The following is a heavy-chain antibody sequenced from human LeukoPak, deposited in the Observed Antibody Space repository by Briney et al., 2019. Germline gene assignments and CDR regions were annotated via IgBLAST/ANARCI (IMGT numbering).Heavy chain of an antibody. D-gene: IGHD2-2*01. CDR1: GASISSYY. J-gene: IGHJ4*02. CDR3: ARHRSPSSLSFFDI. CDR2: IYTSEST. V-gene: IGHV4-4*09. Sequence: SETLSLTCTVSGASISSYYWSWIRQPPGKGLEWTGYIYTSESTNFNPALRSRVTISIDTSKNQVSLRLSSVTAADTALYYCARHRSPSSLSFFDIWGQGMLVIVSS.